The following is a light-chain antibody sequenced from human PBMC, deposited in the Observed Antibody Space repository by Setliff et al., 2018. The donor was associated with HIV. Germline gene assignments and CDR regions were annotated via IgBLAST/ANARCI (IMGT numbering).Light chain of an antibody. CDR3: SSGTSSSTPYV. CDR2: EVS. CDR1: SSDVDSSNR. Sequence: QSVLTQPASVSGSPGQSITISCTGTSSDVDSSNRVSWYQQPPGTAPRLMIYEVSSRPSGVPDRFSGSKSGNTASLTISGLQAEDEADYYCSSGTSSSTPYVFGTGTKVTVL. V-gene: IGLV2-18*02. J-gene: IGLJ1*01.